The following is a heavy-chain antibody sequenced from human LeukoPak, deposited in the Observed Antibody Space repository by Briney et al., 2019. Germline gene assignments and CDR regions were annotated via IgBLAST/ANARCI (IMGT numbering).Heavy chain of an antibody. CDR3: ARGTQIDSSVYYAGHFDY. CDR1: GYTFTAYH. D-gene: IGHD3-22*01. J-gene: IGHJ4*02. Sequence: GASVRVSFKASGYTFTAYHMHWVRQAPGQGLEWMGIINPNDGSTNYAQRFQGRVTMTRDRSTSTVYMELSSLRSEDTAVYYYARGTQIDSSVYYAGHFDYWGQGTLVTVSS. CDR2: INPNDGST. V-gene: IGHV1-46*01.